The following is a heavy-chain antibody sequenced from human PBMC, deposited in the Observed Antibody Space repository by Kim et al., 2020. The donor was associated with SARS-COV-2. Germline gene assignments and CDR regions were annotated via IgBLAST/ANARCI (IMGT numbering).Heavy chain of an antibody. V-gene: IGHV3-33*01. J-gene: IGHJ4*02. D-gene: IGHD5-18*01. CDR1: AYSLSTYG. CDR3: ARDAVTSLDY. Sequence: GGSLRLSCAAFAYSLSTYGTHWIRQTPGKGLEWVAVLWNDGTKQSYADSVKGRFTVSRDISKNTLYLQMNRVRAEDTAVYYCARDAVTSLDYWGRGTLVAVSS. CDR2: LWNDGTKQ.